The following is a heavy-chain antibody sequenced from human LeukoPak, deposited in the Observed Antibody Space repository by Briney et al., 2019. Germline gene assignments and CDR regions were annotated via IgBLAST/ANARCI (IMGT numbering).Heavy chain of an antibody. CDR2: ISAYNGYT. CDR3: ARVGGNYEGLIDY. CDR1: GYTFTNFP. D-gene: IGHD1-26*01. Sequence: ASVKVSCKASGYTFTNFPIGWVRQAPGQGLEWMGWISAYNGYTKYAPSLQGRVTMTTDTSTSTAYMQLRSLSSDDTAMYYCARVGGNYEGLIDYWGQGTLVTVSS. J-gene: IGHJ4*02. V-gene: IGHV1-18*01.